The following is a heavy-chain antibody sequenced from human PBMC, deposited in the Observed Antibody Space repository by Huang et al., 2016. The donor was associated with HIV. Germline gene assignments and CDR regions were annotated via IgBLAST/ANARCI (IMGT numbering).Heavy chain of an antibody. Sequence: QLRESGPGLVTPSETLSSACCASGTSMTSSTCDWGWFHQPPGRGLEWIGSGYFHGNTYYNPSLKSRVAIATSTANTQYSMRLSSVTAAEPAVYFCAREVRSVDTDRPDGYSYRGLDVWGQGTTVIVSS. D-gene: IGHD2-2*03. J-gene: IGHJ6*02. V-gene: IGHV4-39*02. CDR1: GTSMTSSTCD. CDR3: AREVRSVDTDRPDGYSYRGLDV. CDR2: GYFHGNT.